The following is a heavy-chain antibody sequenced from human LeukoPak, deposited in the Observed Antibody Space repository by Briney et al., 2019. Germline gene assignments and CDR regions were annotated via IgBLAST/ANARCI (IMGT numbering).Heavy chain of an antibody. CDR1: GYSFTTYW. J-gene: IGHJ4*02. V-gene: IGHV5-51*01. D-gene: IGHD5-12*01. Sequence: GESLKISXKGSGYSFTTYWIGWVRQMPGKGLEWMGIIYPGDSDTIYSPSLQGQVTISSAKSISTAYLQWSSLKASETAMYYCARPQGVGYDSAFDYWGQGTLVTVSS. CDR3: ARPQGVGYDSAFDY. CDR2: IYPGDSDT.